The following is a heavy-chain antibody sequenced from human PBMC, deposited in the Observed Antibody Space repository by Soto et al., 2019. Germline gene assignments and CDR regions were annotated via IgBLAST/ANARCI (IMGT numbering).Heavy chain of an antibody. Sequence: QVQLVQSGAEVKKPGSSVKVSCKAYGGTFSSYAISWVRQAPGQGLEWMGGIITLSETTNYAQKFQGRVTITPDESKSTASMELSSLRSEDTAVYYCARSQGSSTSLEIYYYCYYGMDVWGQGTTVTVSS. CDR3: ARSQGSSTSLEIYYYCYYGMDV. CDR2: IITLSETT. J-gene: IGHJ6*02. D-gene: IGHD2-2*01. CDR1: GGTFSSYA. V-gene: IGHV1-69*01.